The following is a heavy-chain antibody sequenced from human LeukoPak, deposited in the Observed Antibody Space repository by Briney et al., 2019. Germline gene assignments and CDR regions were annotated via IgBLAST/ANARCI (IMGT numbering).Heavy chain of an antibody. CDR1: GFTFSSYP. J-gene: IGHJ4*02. CDR2: IKKDGSEK. CDR3: ARDLSGVTGYTYGRGIDY. V-gene: IGHV3-7*01. Sequence: GGSLRLSCAASGFTFSSYPMSWVRQAPGKGLEWVANIKKDGSEKYYVDSVKGRFTISRDNAKTSLYLQMNSLRAEDTAVYYCARDLSGVTGYTYGRGIDYWGQGTLVTVSS. D-gene: IGHD5-18*01.